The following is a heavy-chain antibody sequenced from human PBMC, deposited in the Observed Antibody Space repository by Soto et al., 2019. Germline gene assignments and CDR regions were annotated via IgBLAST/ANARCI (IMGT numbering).Heavy chain of an antibody. D-gene: IGHD2-15*01. CDR1: GYSFTSYW. CDR3: ARLTCSGGSCYGNYYYYGMDV. V-gene: IGHV5-51*01. J-gene: IGHJ6*02. CDR2: IYPGDSDT. Sequence: GESLKISCKGSGYSFTSYWIGWVRQMPGKGLEWMGIIYPGDSDTRYSPSFQGQVTISADKSISTAYLQWGSLKASDTAMYYCARLTCSGGSCYGNYYYYGMDVWGQGTTVTVSS.